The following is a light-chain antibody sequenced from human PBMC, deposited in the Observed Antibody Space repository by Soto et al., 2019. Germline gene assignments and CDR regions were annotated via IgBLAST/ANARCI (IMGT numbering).Light chain of an antibody. CDR2: DVS. CDR3: SSYTSTSTLYV. J-gene: IGLJ1*01. V-gene: IGLV2-14*03. CDR1: SSDIGGYNY. Sequence: QSALTQPASVSGSPGQSITISSTGTSSDIGGYNYVSWYQQLPGKVPKLIIYDVSNRPSGVSDRFSASKSGNAASLTISGLQAEDEADYYCSSYTSTSTLYVFGTGTKVTVL.